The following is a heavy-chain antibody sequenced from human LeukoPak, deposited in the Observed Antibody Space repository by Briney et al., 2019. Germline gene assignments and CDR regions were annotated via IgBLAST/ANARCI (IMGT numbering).Heavy chain of an antibody. J-gene: IGHJ3*02. CDR2: INPNSGGT. CDR1: GYTFTGYY. Sequence: ASVKVSCKASGYTFTGYYMHWVRQAPGQGLEWMGWINPNSGGTNYAQKFQGRVTTTRDTSISTAYMELSRLRSDDTAVYYCARIYRKHYDSDAFDIWGQGTMVTVSS. CDR3: ARIYRKHYDSDAFDI. D-gene: IGHD3-22*01. V-gene: IGHV1-2*02.